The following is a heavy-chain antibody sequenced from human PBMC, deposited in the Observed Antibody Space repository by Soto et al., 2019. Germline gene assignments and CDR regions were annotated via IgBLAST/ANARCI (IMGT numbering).Heavy chain of an antibody. CDR3: TADLPDWGAYAFDY. J-gene: IGHJ4*02. D-gene: IGHD3-16*01. CDR2: IKSKINGATI. V-gene: IGHV3-15*07. Sequence: EVQLAESGGDLVEPGGSLRLSCAASGFTFNRAWMNWVRQTPGKGLEWGGRIKSKINGATIDYAAPVKGRFTISKGDSEITVSLDMNSLNTAATAVYYGTADLPDWGAYAFDYGGQGILVTVSS. CDR1: GFTFNRAW.